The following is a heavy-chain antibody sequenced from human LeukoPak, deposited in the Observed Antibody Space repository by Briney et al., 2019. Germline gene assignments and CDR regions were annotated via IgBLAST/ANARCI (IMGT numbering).Heavy chain of an antibody. CDR3: AREVVPAANYYCYYMDV. J-gene: IGHJ6*03. V-gene: IGHV1-18*01. CDR2: ISAYNGNT. D-gene: IGHD2-2*01. Sequence: GASVKVSCKASGYTFTSYGISWVRQAPGQGLEWMGWISAYNGNTNYAQKLQGRVTMTTGASTSTAYMELRSLRSDDTAVYYCAREVVPAANYYCYYMDVWGKGTTVTVSS. CDR1: GYTFTSYG.